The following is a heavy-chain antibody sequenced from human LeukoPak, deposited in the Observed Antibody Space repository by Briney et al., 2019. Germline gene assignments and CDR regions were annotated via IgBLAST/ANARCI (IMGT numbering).Heavy chain of an antibody. J-gene: IGHJ4*02. CDR2: INPSGGST. V-gene: IGHV1-46*01. D-gene: IGHD6-19*01. CDR3: ARESSGWYYFDY. CDR1: GYTYTSYY. Sequence: GASVMVSCKASGYTYTSYYMHEVRQATGQGLEWMGIINPSGGSTSYAQKFQGRVTMTRDTSTSTVYMELSSLRSEDTAVYYCARESSGWYYFDYWGQGTLVTVSS.